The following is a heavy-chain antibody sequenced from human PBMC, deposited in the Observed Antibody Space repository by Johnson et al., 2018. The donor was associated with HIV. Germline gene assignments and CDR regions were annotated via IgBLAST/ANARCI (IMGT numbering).Heavy chain of an antibody. D-gene: IGHD2-15*01. CDR1: GFTFSSYA. Sequence: QVQVVESGGGVVQPGRSLRLSCAASGFTFSSYAMHWVRQAPGKGLEWVAVIYYDGSNKYYADSMKGRFTISRDNYQNTLYLQMNSLRAEDTAVYYCGRVGVVGVPNAFDVSGQGTLVTVSS. V-gene: IGHV3-30*04. CDR2: IYYDGSNK. J-gene: IGHJ3*01. CDR3: GRVGVVGVPNAFDV.